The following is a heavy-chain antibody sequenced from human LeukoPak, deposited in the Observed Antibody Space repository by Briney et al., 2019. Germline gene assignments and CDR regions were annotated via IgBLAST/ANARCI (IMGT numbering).Heavy chain of an antibody. CDR3: ATAYCGGDCLPYFDY. CDR2: FDPEDGET. Sequence: ASVKVSCKVSGYTLTELSMHWVRQAPGKGLEWMGGFDPEDGETIYAQKFQGRVTMTEDTSTDTAYMELSSLRSEDTAVYYCATAYCGGDCLPYFDYWGQGALVTVSS. D-gene: IGHD2-21*02. J-gene: IGHJ4*02. V-gene: IGHV1-24*01. CDR1: GYTLTELS.